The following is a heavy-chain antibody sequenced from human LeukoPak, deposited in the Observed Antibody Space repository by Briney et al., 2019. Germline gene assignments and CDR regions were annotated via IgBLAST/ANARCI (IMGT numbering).Heavy chain of an antibody. CDR1: GFSVSDYH. CDR2: IYGGGST. Sequence: PGGSLRLSCAASGFSVSDYHMSWVRQAPGKGPEWIAVIYGGGSTYYADSVRGRFTISRDNSKNTLYLQMNSLRVEDTAVYYCASAVTTWLDNWGQGTLVTVSS. D-gene: IGHD4-17*01. J-gene: IGHJ4*02. V-gene: IGHV3-66*01. CDR3: ASAVTTWLDN.